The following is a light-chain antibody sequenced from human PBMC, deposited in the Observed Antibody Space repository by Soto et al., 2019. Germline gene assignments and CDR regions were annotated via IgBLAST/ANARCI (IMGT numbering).Light chain of an antibody. CDR2: AAS. V-gene: IGKV1-6*01. CDR1: QGIRND. CDR3: LQDYNYPRT. Sequence: AMQISQSPSSLSAPVAYRVTTTCRASQGIRNDLGWYQQKPGKAPKLLIYAASSLQSGVPSRFSGSGSGTDFTLTISSLQPEDFATYYCLQDYNYPRTFGQGTKVDIK. J-gene: IGKJ1*01.